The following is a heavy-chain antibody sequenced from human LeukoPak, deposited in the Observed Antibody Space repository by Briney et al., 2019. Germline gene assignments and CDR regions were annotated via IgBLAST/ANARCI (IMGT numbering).Heavy chain of an antibody. V-gene: IGHV3-21*01. CDR2: ISSSSDV. CDR3: VRLRRNSDSSGYYYYYDY. D-gene: IGHD3-22*01. Sequence: GGSLRLSCAASGFTFSRFSMNWVRQAPGKGLEWVSSISSSSDVYYADSLKGRFTISRDNAKSSLYLQMNSLRAEDTAVYYCVRLRRNSDSSGYYYYYDYWGQGILVTVSS. CDR1: GFTFSRFS. J-gene: IGHJ4*02.